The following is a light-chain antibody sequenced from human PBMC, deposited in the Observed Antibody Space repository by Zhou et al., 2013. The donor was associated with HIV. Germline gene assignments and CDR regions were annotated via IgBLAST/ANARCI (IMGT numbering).Light chain of an antibody. CDR3: QQYSTFPT. CDR1: QSISDW. CDR2: RTS. J-gene: IGKJ1*01. Sequence: DIQMTQSPSTLSASVGDRVTITCRASQSISDWLAWYQQKPGKAPKLLIYRTSGLESGVPSRFSGSGSGTEFTLTISSLQPDDFATYYCQQYSTFPTFGQGTKV. V-gene: IGKV1-5*03.